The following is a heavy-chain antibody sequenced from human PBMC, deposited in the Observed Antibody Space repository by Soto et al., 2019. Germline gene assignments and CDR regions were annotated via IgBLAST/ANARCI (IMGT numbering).Heavy chain of an antibody. D-gene: IGHD6-13*01. Sequence: QVQLVQSGAEVKKPGASVKVSCKASGYIFINYYIHWVRQAPGQGLEWIGIINPKGGSTNYAQKCRGRVTLARDTSTSTVYMDLSSLKSEDTAMYYCARDLAAGDFWGQGTLVTVSS. CDR2: INPKGGST. V-gene: IGHV1-46*01. CDR3: ARDLAAGDF. CDR1: GYIFINYY. J-gene: IGHJ4*02.